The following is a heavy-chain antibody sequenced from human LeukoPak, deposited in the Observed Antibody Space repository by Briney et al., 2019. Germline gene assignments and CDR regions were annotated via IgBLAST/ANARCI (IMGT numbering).Heavy chain of an antibody. CDR1: ASTFSSYW. CDR2: IKSDGSST. CDR3: AREVEGWVSYYDL. J-gene: IGHJ4*02. Sequence: GGSLRLSCAASASTFSSYWMHWVRQAPGKGLVWVSRIKSDGSSTSYVDSVKGRFTISRDNAKNMLYLHMNSLRAEDTAVYYCAREVEGWVSYYDLGGQGTLVTVSS. D-gene: IGHD3-3*01. V-gene: IGHV3-74*01.